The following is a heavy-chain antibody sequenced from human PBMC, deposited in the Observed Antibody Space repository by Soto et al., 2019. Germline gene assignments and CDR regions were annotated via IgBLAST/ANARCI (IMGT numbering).Heavy chain of an antibody. J-gene: IGHJ5*02. V-gene: IGHV1-46*01. CDR3: ARDRDYYDSSGLRRANWFDP. CDR1: GYAFTSYY. Sequence: ASVKVSCKASGYAFTSYYMHWVRQAPGQGLEWMGIINPSGGSTSYAQKFQGRVTMTRDTSTSTVYMELSSLRSEDTAVYYCARDRDYYDSSGLRRANWFDPWGQGTLVTVSS. CDR2: INPSGGST. D-gene: IGHD3-22*01.